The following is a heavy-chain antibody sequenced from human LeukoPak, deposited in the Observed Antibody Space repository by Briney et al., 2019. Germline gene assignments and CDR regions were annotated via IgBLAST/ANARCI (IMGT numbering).Heavy chain of an antibody. CDR2: IYSGGST. Sequence: GGSLRLSCAAPGFTVSSNYMSWVRQAPGKGLEWVSVIYSGGSTYYADSVKGRFTISRDNSKNALYLQMNSLRVEDTAVYYCAIDPNWGTHSWGQGVLVTVSS. CDR1: GFTVSSNY. CDR3: AIDPNWGTHS. J-gene: IGHJ4*02. D-gene: IGHD7-27*01. V-gene: IGHV3-53*01.